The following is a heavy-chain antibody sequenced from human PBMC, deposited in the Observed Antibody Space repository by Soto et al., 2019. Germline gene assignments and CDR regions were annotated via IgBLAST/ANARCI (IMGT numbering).Heavy chain of an antibody. CDR3: ARAAQTYYYYYGMDV. CDR2: IIPIFGTA. V-gene: IGHV1-69*06. J-gene: IGHJ6*02. Sequence: ASVKVSCKASGGTFSSYAISWVRQAPGQGPGQGLEWMGGIIPIFGTANYAQKFQGRVTITADKSTSTAYMELSSLRSEDTAVYYCARAAQTYYYYYGMDVWGQGTTVTVSS. D-gene: IGHD2-15*01. CDR1: GGTFSSYA.